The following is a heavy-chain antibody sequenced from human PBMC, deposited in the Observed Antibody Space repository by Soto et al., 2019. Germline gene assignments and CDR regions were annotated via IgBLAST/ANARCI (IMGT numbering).Heavy chain of an antibody. V-gene: IGHV2-5*01. J-gene: IGHJ5*02. Sequence: SGPTLVNPTQTLTLTCTFSGFSLSTSGVGVGWIRQPPGKALEWLALIYWNDDKRYSPSLKSRLTITKDTSKNQVVLTMTNMDPVDTATYSCAHTEGDCRNGVCYTTWFDPWGQGTLVTVSS. CDR1: GFSLSTSGVG. CDR3: AHTEGDCRNGVCYTTWFDP. D-gene: IGHD2-8*01. CDR2: IYWNDDK.